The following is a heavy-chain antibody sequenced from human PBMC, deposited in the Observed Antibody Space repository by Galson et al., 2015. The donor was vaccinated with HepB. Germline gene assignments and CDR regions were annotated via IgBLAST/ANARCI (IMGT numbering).Heavy chain of an antibody. J-gene: IGHJ6*02. CDR3: ARAKAVVVVAATPLYYYYGMDV. D-gene: IGHD2-15*01. CDR2: ISAYNGNT. CDR1: GYTFTSYG. V-gene: IGHV1-18*04. Sequence: SVKVSCKASGYTFTSYGISWVRQAPGQGLEWMGWISAYNGNTNYAQKLQGRVTMTTDTSTSTAYMELRSLRSDDTAVYYCARAKAVVVVAATPLYYYYGMDVWGQGTTVTVSS.